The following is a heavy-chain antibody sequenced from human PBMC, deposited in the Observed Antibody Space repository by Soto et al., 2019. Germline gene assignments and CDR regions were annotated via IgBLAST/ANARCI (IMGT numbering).Heavy chain of an antibody. Sequence: GGSLRLSCAASGFTFSSYGMHWVRQAPGKGLEWVAVISNDGSNKYYAVSVKGRFTISRDNSKNTLYLQMNSLRSEDTAVYYCSTRSRGIFGVVPAAFDIWGQGTMVTVSS. CDR1: GFTFSSYG. CDR2: ISNDGSNK. CDR3: STRSRGIFGVVPAAFDI. J-gene: IGHJ3*02. V-gene: IGHV3-30*03. D-gene: IGHD3-3*01.